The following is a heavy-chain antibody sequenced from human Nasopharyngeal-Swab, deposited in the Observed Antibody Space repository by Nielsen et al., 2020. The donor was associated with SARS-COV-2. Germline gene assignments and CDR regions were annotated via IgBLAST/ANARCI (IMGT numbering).Heavy chain of an antibody. CDR3: ARGIVVDSSSWYPSYFDY. CDR2: INHSGST. CDR1: GGSFSGYY. V-gene: IGHV4-34*01. J-gene: IGHJ4*02. Sequence: GSLRLSCAVSGGSFSGYYWSWIRQLPGKGLEWIGEINHSGSTNHNPSLKSRVTISVDTSKNQFSLKLNSVTAADTAVYYCARGIVVDSSSWYPSYFDYWGQGTLVTVSS. D-gene: IGHD6-13*01.